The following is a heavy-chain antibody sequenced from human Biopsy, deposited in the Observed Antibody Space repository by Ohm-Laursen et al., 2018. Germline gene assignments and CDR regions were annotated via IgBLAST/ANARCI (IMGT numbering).Heavy chain of an antibody. CDR2: IYRTGTT. V-gene: IGHV4-38-2*01. J-gene: IGHJ4*02. CDR3: ATTTMDTSGWYGNYFDS. CDR1: GFSISSGFH. Sequence: PSETLSLTCGVSGFSISSGFHWAWIRQPPGKGLERIGFIYRTGTTTYNPSFKSRVAMSVDTSKNQFSLKVYSVTAADTAIYYCATTTMDTSGWYGNYFDSWGQGALVTVSS. D-gene: IGHD6-19*01.